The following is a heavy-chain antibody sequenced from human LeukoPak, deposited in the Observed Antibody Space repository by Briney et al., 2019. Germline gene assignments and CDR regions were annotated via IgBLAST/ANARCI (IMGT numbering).Heavy chain of an antibody. Sequence: ASVKVSCKVSGYTLTELSMHWVRQAPGKGLEWMGGFDPEDGKTIYAQKFQGRVTITADESTSTAYMELSSLRSEDTAVYYCARGGGYYYDSSTPFDYWGQGTLVTVSS. CDR1: GYTLTELS. D-gene: IGHD3-22*01. J-gene: IGHJ4*02. CDR2: FDPEDGKT. V-gene: IGHV1-24*01. CDR3: ARGGGYYYDSSTPFDY.